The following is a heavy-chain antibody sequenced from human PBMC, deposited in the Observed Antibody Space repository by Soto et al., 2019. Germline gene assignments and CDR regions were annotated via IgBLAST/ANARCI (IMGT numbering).Heavy chain of an antibody. CDR1: GFTFDDYA. D-gene: IGHD5-18*01. Sequence: EVQLVESGGGLVQPGRSLRLSCAASGFTFDDYAMHWVRQAPGKGLEWVSGISWNSGSIGYADSVKGRFTISRDNAKNSLYLQMNSLRAEDTALYYCAKSPTLIQLFDYWGQGTLVTVSS. J-gene: IGHJ4*02. CDR3: AKSPTLIQLFDY. CDR2: ISWNSGSI. V-gene: IGHV3-9*01.